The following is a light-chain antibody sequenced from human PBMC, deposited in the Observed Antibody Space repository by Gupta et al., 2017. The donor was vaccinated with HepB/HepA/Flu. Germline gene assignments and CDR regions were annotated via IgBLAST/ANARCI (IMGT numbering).Light chain of an antibody. CDR2: GNT. Sequence: QSVLTQPPSVSGAPGQRVPISCTGSSSNIGAGYAVHWYQQLPGTAPKLLIYGNTNRPSGVPDRFSGSKSGTSASLAITGLQAEDEADYYCQSYDSSLSGVVFGGGTKLTVL. CDR3: QSYDSSLSGVV. V-gene: IGLV1-40*01. CDR1: SSNIGAGYA. J-gene: IGLJ2*01.